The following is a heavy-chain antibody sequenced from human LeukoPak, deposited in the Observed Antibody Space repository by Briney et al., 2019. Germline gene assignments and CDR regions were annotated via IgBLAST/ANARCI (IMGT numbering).Heavy chain of an antibody. CDR3: ASGRDGYIGSSDY. CDR1: GFTFSDYY. V-gene: IGHV3-11*04. CDR2: ISSSGSTI. Sequence: PGGSLRLSWAASGFTFSDYYMSWIRQAPGKGLEWVSYISSSGSTIYYADSVKGRFTISRDNTKNSLYLQMNSLRAEDTAVYYCASGRDGYIGSSDYWGQGTLVTVSS. J-gene: IGHJ4*02. D-gene: IGHD5-24*01.